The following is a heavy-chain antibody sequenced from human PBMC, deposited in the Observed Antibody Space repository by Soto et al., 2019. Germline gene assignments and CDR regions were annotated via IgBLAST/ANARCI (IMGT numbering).Heavy chain of an antibody. CDR2: MSGSSSTT. CDR1: GLTFSNYA. CDR3: AKNQERELPSVIDF. V-gene: IGHV3-23*01. J-gene: IGHJ4*02. Sequence: EVRLLESGGGLVKPGGSLRLSGATSGLTFSNYAMSWVRQAPGGGLEWVSSMSGSSSTTYYADSVRGRFTISRDRSKNTLYLQMSSLRAEDTALYYCAKNQERELPSVIDFWGQGTLVTVSS. D-gene: IGHD1-7*01.